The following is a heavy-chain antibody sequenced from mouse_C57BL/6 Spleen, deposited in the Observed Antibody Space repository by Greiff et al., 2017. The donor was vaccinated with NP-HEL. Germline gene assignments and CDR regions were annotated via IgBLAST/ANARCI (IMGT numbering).Heavy chain of an antibody. CDR3: ARGIYDGYYRFDY. Sequence: QVPLKQPGTELVKPGASVKLSCQASGYTFTSYWMHWVKQRPGQGLEWIGNINPRNGGTNYNEKFKSKATLTVDKSSSTAYMQLSSLTSEDSAVYYCARGIYDGYYRFDYWGQGTTLTVSS. J-gene: IGHJ2*01. CDR2: INPRNGGT. D-gene: IGHD2-3*01. V-gene: IGHV1-53*01. CDR1: GYTFTSYW.